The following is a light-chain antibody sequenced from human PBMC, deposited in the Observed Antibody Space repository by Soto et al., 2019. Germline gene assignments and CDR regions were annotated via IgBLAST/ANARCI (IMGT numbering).Light chain of an antibody. CDR3: QQYGRSPWT. J-gene: IGKJ1*01. CDR2: DAS. CDR1: QSVGSY. Sequence: ETVLTQSPATLSLSPGQRATFSCRASQSVGSYLAWYQQKPGQAPRLLIYDASNRATGIPARFSGSGSGTDFTLTISRLEPEDFAVYYCQQYGRSPWTFGQGTKVEVK. V-gene: IGKV3-20*01.